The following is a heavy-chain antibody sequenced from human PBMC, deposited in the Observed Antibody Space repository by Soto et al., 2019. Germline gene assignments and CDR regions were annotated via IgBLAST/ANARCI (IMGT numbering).Heavy chain of an antibody. Sequence: PSETLSLTCAVYGGSFSGYYWSWIRQPPGKGLEWIGEINHSGSTNCNPSLKSRVTISVDTSKNQFSLKLSSVTAADTAVYYCARGAVDATLHYYGMDVWGQGTTVTVSS. CDR1: GGSFSGYY. CDR2: INHSGST. D-gene: IGHD2-15*01. J-gene: IGHJ6*02. V-gene: IGHV4-34*01. CDR3: ARGAVDATLHYYGMDV.